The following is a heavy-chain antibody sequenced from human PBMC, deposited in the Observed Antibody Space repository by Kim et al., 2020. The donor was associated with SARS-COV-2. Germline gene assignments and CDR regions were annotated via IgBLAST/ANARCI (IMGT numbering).Heavy chain of an antibody. V-gene: IGHV6-1*01. Sequence: SQTLSLTCAISGDSVSSNSAAWNWIRQSPSRGLEWLGRTYYRSKWYNDYAVSVKSRITINPDTSKNQFSLQLNSVTPEDTAVYYCARDSSGYSSSWPKNWFDPWGQGTLVTVSS. CDR2: TYYRSKWYN. CDR1: GDSVSSNSAA. J-gene: IGHJ5*02. D-gene: IGHD6-13*01. CDR3: ARDSSGYSSSWPKNWFDP.